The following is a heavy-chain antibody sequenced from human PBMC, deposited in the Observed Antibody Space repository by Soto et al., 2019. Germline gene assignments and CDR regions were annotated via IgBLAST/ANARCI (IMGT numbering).Heavy chain of an antibody. D-gene: IGHD3-10*01. Sequence: ASVKVSCKASGGTFSSYAISWVRQAPGQGLEWMGGIIPIFGTANYAQKFQGRVTITADESTSTAYMELSSLRSEDTAVYYCATATGRDGHRGSGSRYKPTAFDIWGQGTMVTVSS. CDR2: IIPIFGTA. J-gene: IGHJ3*02. V-gene: IGHV1-69*13. CDR1: GGTFSSYA. CDR3: ATATGRDGHRGSGSRYKPTAFDI.